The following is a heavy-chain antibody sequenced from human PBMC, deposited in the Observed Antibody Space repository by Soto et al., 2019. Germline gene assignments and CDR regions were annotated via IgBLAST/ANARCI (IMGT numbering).Heavy chain of an antibody. CDR3: ARGGLGHYYYYMDV. Sequence: PGGSLRLSCAASGFTFSSYGMHWVRQAPGKGLEWVAVIWYDGSNKYYADSVKGRFTISRDNSKNTLYLQMNSLRAEDTAVYYCARGGLGHYYYYMDVWGKGTTVTSP. J-gene: IGHJ6*03. CDR2: IWYDGSNK. V-gene: IGHV3-33*01. CDR1: GFTFSSYG.